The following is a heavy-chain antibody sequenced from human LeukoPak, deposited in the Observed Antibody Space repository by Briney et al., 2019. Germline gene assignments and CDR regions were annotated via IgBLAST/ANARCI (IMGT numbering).Heavy chain of an antibody. CDR2: INHSGST. Sequence: TSETLSLTCAVYGGSFSGYYWSWIRQLPGKGLEWIGEINHSGSTHYSPSLKSRLSISVDPPKNQFSLKLSSVTAADTAVYYCARGGGYCTNNVCPPWFDPWGQGALVTVSS. CDR3: ARGGGYCTNNVCPPWFDP. D-gene: IGHD2-8*01. V-gene: IGHV4-34*01. J-gene: IGHJ5*02. CDR1: GGSFSGYY.